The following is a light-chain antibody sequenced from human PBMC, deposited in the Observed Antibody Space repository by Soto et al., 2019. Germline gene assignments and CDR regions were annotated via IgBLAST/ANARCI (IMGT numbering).Light chain of an antibody. CDR1: SSDVGTYNY. Sequence: QSALTQPASVSGSPGQSITITCTGTSSDVGTYNYVSWYQHHPGKAPKLIIYEVSNRPSGVSNRFSGSKSGSTASLTISGLQAEDEADYHCTSYTRVTALVFGTGTKLTVL. J-gene: IGLJ1*01. CDR2: EVS. V-gene: IGLV2-14*01. CDR3: TSYTRVTALV.